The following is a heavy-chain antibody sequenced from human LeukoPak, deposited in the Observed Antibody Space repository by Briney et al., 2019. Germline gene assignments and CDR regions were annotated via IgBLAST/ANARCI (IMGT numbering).Heavy chain of an antibody. CDR3: AKDIGPPYCSSTSCYPLDYYGMDV. Sequence: GGSLRLSCAASGFTFDDYAMHWVRQAPGKGLEWVSGISWNSGCIGYADSVKGRFTISRDNAKNSLYLQMNSLRAEDTALYYCAKDIGPPYCSSTSCYPLDYYGMDVWGQGTTVTVSS. J-gene: IGHJ6*02. D-gene: IGHD2-2*01. CDR1: GFTFDDYA. CDR2: ISWNSGCI. V-gene: IGHV3-9*01.